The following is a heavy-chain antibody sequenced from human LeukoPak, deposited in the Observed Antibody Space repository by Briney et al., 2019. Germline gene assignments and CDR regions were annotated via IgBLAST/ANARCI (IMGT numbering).Heavy chain of an antibody. CDR2: INTNTGKP. D-gene: IGHD3-22*01. V-gene: IGHV7-4-1*02. CDR1: GYTFTSYA. CDR3: AREEYYDTSASTNFDY. Sequence: ASVNVSCKASGYTFTSYAINWVRQAPGQGLEWMGWINTNTGKPTYAQGFTGRFVFSLDTSVSTAYLQISGLKAQDTAFYYCAREEYYDTSASTNFDYWGQGTLVTVSS. J-gene: IGHJ4*02.